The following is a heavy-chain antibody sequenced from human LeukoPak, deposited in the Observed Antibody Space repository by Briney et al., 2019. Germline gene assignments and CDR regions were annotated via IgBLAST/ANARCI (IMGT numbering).Heavy chain of an antibody. V-gene: IGHV3-23*01. CDR3: AKGKRGYSYGATVDY. D-gene: IGHD5-18*01. CDR1: EFTFSSYA. Sequence: GGSLRLSCAASEFTFSSYAMNWVRQAPGKGLEWVSAISGSGGSTYYADSVKGRFTISRDNSKNTPYLQMNSLRAEDTAVYYCAKGKRGYSYGATVDYWGQGTLVTVSS. CDR2: ISGSGGST. J-gene: IGHJ4*02.